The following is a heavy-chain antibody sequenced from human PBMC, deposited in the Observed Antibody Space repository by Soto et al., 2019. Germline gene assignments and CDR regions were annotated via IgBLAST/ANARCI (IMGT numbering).Heavy chain of an antibody. CDR3: ARDRGRVYCTGGLCYLGLDH. CDR2: ISFNATNG. D-gene: IGHD2-8*02. V-gene: IGHV3-30-3*01. J-gene: IGHJ4*02. CDR1: GFTFSHFA. Sequence: PGGSLRLSCAASGFTFSHFAMHWVRQAPGKGLEWISVISFNATNGFFADSVKGRFSISRDNSANRLYLQMTNLRPEDTAIYYCARDRGRVYCTGGLCYLGLDHCGQRIPLTLSS.